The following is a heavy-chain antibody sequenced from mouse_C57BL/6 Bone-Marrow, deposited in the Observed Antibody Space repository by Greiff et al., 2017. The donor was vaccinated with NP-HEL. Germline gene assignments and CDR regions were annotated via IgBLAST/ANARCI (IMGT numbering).Heavy chain of an antibody. CDR2: IDPSDSYT. CDR1: GYTFTSYW. V-gene: IGHV1-59*01. Sequence: QVQLQQPGAELVRPGTSVKLSCKASGYTFTSYWMHWVKQRPGQGLEWIGVIDPSDSYTNYNQKFKGKATLTVDTSSSTAYMQLSSLTSEDSAVYYCARLGLRGPWFAYWGQGTLVTVSA. D-gene: IGHD2-4*01. CDR3: ARLGLRGPWFAY. J-gene: IGHJ3*01.